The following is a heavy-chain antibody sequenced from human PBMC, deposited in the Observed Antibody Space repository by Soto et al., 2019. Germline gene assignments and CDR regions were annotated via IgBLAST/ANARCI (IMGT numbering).Heavy chain of an antibody. Sequence: SDTLSLTCAVYGGSFSGYYWNWIRQPPGKGLEWIGEIDHSGYTNYNPSLKSRVTISVDTSKNQFSLRLTSVTAADTAVYYCARVRDWFDPWGQGALVTVSS. CDR1: GGSFSGYY. J-gene: IGHJ5*02. CDR3: ARVRDWFDP. V-gene: IGHV4-34*01. D-gene: IGHD3-3*01. CDR2: IDHSGYT.